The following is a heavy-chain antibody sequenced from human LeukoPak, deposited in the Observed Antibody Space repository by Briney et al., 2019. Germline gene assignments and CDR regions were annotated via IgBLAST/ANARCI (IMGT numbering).Heavy chain of an antibody. CDR1: GGSFSGYY. CDR3: ARGVYYYASSGYYSRYNWFDP. J-gene: IGHJ5*02. CDR2: INHSGST. D-gene: IGHD3-22*01. Sequence: PSETLSLTCAVYGGSFSGYYWSWIRQPPGKGLEWIGEINHSGSTNYNPSLKSRVTISVDTSKNQFSLKLSSVTAADTAVYYCARGVYYYASSGYYSRYNWFDPWGQGTLVTVSS. V-gene: IGHV4-34*01.